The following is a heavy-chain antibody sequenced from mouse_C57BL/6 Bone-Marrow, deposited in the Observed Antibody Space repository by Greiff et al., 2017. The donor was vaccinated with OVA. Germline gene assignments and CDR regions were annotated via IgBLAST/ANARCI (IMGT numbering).Heavy chain of an antibody. D-gene: IGHD2-3*01. CDR3: ASLVYDGYRHYFDY. CDR2: INPNYGTT. Sequence: VQLQQSGPELVKPGASVKISCKASGYSFTDYNMHWVKQSTGKSLEWIGVINPNYGTTSYNQKFKGKATLTVDQSSSTAYMQLNSLTSEDSAVYYDASLVYDGYRHYFDYWGQGTTLTVSS. J-gene: IGHJ2*01. V-gene: IGHV1-39*01. CDR1: GYSFTDYN.